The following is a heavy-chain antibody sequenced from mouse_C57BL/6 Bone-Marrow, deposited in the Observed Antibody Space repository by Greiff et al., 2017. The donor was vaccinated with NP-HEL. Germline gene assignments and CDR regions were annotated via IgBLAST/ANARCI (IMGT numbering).Heavy chain of an antibody. CDR3: ARRDYSSSSAY. Sequence: QVQLQQSGAELARPGASVKMSCKASGYTFTSSTMHWVKQRPGQGLEWIGYINPSSGYTKYNQKFKDKATLTADKSSSTAYMQLSSLTSEDSAVYYCARRDYSSSSAYWGQGTTLTVPS. CDR2: INPSSGYT. J-gene: IGHJ2*01. V-gene: IGHV1-4*01. D-gene: IGHD1-1*01. CDR1: GYTFTSST.